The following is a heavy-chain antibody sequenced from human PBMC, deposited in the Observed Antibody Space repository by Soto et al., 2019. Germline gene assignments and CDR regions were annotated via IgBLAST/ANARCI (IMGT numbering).Heavy chain of an antibody. Sequence: QVQLVQSGAEVKKPGSSLKVSCKASGGTFGSYAITWVRQAPGQGLEWMGGIIPIFGTANYAQKFQGRVTITADESTSTAYMELSSLRSEDTAVYYCAREIDSYGNFDYWGQGTLVTVSS. D-gene: IGHD5-18*01. J-gene: IGHJ4*02. CDR1: GGTFGSYA. V-gene: IGHV1-69*01. CDR3: AREIDSYGNFDY. CDR2: IIPIFGTA.